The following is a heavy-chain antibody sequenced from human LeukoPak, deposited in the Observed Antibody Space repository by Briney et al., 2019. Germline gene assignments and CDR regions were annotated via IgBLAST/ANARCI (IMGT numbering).Heavy chain of an antibody. CDR1: GYSFTSYW. J-gene: IGHJ4*02. V-gene: IGHV5-51*01. CDR2: IYPGDSDT. D-gene: IGHD3-22*01. CDR3: ARPGRATYYYDSSGYYTY. Sequence: GESLQISCKGSGYSFTSYWIGWVRQMPGKGLEWMGIIYPGDSDTRYSPSFQGQVTISADESISTDYLQWSSLKASDTAMYYCARPGRATYYYDSSGYYTYWGQGTLVTVSS.